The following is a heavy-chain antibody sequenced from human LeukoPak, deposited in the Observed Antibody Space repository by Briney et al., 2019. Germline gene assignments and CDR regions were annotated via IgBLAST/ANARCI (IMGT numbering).Heavy chain of an antibody. V-gene: IGHV4-59*01. Sequence: PSETLSLTCTVSAGSISSYYWSWTRQPPGKGLEWIGYIYYSGSTNYNPSLKSRGTISVHTSKNQFSLKLSSVTAADTAVYYCARDSALYDSSGYYAQWAFDIWGQGTMVTVSS. CDR3: ARDSALYDSSGYYAQWAFDI. CDR2: IYYSGST. CDR1: AGSISSYY. J-gene: IGHJ3*02. D-gene: IGHD3-22*01.